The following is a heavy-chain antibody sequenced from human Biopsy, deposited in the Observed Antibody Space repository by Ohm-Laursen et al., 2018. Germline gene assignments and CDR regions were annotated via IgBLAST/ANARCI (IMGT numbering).Heavy chain of an antibody. V-gene: IGHV3-23*01. CDR1: GFIFNYA. Sequence: SLRLSCAASGFIFNYAMNWVRQAPGKGLEWVSTISGSGGSTYYADSVKGRFTISRDASKDTLYLLMNSLRAEDTAMYYCAKGGYCTTTSCYMDVDYWGQGTLVTVSS. J-gene: IGHJ4*02. D-gene: IGHD2-2*02. CDR2: ISGSGGST. CDR3: AKGGYCTTTSCYMDVDY.